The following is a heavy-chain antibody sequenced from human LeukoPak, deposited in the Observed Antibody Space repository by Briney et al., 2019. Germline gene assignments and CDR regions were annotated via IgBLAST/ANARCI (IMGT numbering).Heavy chain of an antibody. Sequence: GASVKVSCRASGYTFTSYYMHWVRQAPGQGLEWMGIINPSGGSTSYAQKFQGRVTMTRDTSTSTVYMELSSLRSEDTAVYYCARGLYCTNGVCSHFDYWGQGTLVTVSS. CDR2: INPSGGST. V-gene: IGHV1-46*01. D-gene: IGHD2-8*01. J-gene: IGHJ4*02. CDR3: ARGLYCTNGVCSHFDY. CDR1: GYTFTSYY.